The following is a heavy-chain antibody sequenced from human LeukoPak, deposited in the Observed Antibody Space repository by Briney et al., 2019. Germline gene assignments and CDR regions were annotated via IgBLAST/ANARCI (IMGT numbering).Heavy chain of an antibody. D-gene: IGHD2-15*01. CDR3: ARELPVGCMDV. V-gene: IGHV4-30-4*08. CDR1: GGSISSGDYY. Sequence: SETLSLTCTVSGGSISSGDYYWSWIRQPPGKGLEWIGYIYYSGSTYYNPSLKSRVTISVDTSKNQFSLKLSSVTAADTAVYYCARELPVGCMDVWGKGTPVTVSS. CDR2: IYYSGST. J-gene: IGHJ6*03.